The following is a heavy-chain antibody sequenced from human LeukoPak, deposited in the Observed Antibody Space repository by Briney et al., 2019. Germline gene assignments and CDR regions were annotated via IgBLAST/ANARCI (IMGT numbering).Heavy chain of an antibody. CDR3: ARAHSDLFWSGPLYYFDY. V-gene: IGHV3-53*01. D-gene: IGHD3-3*01. Sequence: PGGSLRLSCAASGFTVSSNYMSWVRQAPGKGLEWVSVIYSGGSTYYADSVKGRFTISRDNSKNTLYLQMNSLRAEDTAVYYCARAHSDLFWSGPLYYFDYWGQGTLVTVSS. J-gene: IGHJ4*02. CDR1: GFTVSSNY. CDR2: IYSGGST.